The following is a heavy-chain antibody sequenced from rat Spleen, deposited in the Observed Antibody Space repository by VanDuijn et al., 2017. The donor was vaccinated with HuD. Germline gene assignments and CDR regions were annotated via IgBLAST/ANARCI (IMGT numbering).Heavy chain of an antibody. CDR3: ARVGTRVSRFAY. V-gene: IGHV5-7*01. CDR2: ISYDGSST. D-gene: IGHD1-4*01. CDR1: GFTFRQYY. Sequence: EVQLVESGGGLVQPGRPMKVSCEASGFTFRQYYMAWVRQAPKKGLDWVATISYDGSSTYYRDSVKGRFTISIDNAKSSLYLQMDSLRSEDSATYYGARVGTRVSRFAYWGQGTLVTVSS. J-gene: IGHJ3*01.